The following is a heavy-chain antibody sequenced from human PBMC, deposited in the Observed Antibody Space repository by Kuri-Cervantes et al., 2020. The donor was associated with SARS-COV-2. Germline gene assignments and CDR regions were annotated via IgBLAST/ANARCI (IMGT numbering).Heavy chain of an antibody. CDR2: IYYSGST. CDR3: ARALRITIFGVVTHFDY. D-gene: IGHD3-3*01. CDR1: GGSISSSSYY. J-gene: IGHJ4*02. V-gene: IGHV4-39*07. Sequence: SETLSLTCTVSGGSISSSSYYWGWIRQPPGKGLEWIGSIYYSGSTYYNPSLKSRVTISVDTSKNQFSLKLSSVTAADTAVYYCARALRITIFGVVTHFDYWGQGTLVTVSS.